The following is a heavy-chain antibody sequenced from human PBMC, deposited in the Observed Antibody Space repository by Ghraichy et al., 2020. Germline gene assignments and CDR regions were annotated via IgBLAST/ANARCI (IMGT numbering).Heavy chain of an antibody. J-gene: IGHJ4*02. CDR2: IKYDGSQK. Sequence: GGSLRLSCAASGFTLSRYWMSWVRQAPGKGLEWVANIKYDGSQKLYADSVEGRFIISRDNARNSLYLQMNSLTGEDTAVYYFARVAWGGRDYAEWWGQGALVTVSS. CDR3: ARVAWGGRDYAEW. D-gene: IGHD4-17*01. V-gene: IGHV3-7*03. CDR1: GFTLSRYW.